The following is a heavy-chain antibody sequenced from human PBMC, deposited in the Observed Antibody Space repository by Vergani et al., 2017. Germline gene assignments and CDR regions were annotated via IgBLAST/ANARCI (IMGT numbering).Heavy chain of an antibody. V-gene: IGHV4-4*07. CDR3: ARGRGATMVRERAYYMDV. Sequence: QVQLQESGPGLVKPSETLSLTCTVSGGSISSYYWSWIRQPAGKGLEWIGRIYTSGSTNYNPSLKSRVTMSVDTSKNQFSLKLSSVTAADTAVYYCARGRGATMVRERAYYMDVWGKGTTVTVSS. J-gene: IGHJ6*03. CDR2: IYTSGST. D-gene: IGHD3-10*01. CDR1: GGSISSYY.